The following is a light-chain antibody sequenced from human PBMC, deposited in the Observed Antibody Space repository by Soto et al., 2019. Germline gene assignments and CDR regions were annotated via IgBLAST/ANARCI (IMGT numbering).Light chain of an antibody. CDR1: RSNIGSNT. CDR2: DNH. CDR3: AAWDDSLSAYV. Sequence: QSVLTQPPSVSGTPGQRVTISCSGSRSNIGSNTVNWYQDLPGTAPKLLVYDNHHRPSGVPDRFSGSKSGTSASLAISGLQSEDEAEYYCAAWDDSLSAYVFGTGTKVTVL. J-gene: IGLJ1*01. V-gene: IGLV1-44*01.